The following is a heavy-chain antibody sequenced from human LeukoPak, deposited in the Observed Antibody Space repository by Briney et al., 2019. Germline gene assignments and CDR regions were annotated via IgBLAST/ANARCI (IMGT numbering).Heavy chain of an antibody. CDR1: GFTFSSYS. V-gene: IGHV3-21*05. Sequence: GGSLRLSCAASGFTFSSYSMNWVRQAPGKGLEWVSYISLSSTYTNYADSVKGRFTISRDNAKNLLYLQMNSLRAEDTAVYYCARDGWFGELDKDHFDYWGQGTLVTVSS. CDR3: ARDGWFGELDKDHFDY. CDR2: ISLSSTYT. D-gene: IGHD3-10*01. J-gene: IGHJ4*02.